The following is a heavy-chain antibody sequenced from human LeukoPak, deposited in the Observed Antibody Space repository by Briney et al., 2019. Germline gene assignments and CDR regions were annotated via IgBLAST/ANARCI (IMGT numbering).Heavy chain of an antibody. CDR3: AKDSGSGYCSSTSCLHIDY. Sequence: PGRSLRLSCAASGFTFSSYGMHWVRQAPGKGLEWVAVISYDGSDKYYADSVKGRFTISRDNSKNTLYVQMNSLRAEDTAVYYCAKDSGSGYCSSTSCLHIDYWGQGTLVTVSS. D-gene: IGHD2-2*01. CDR2: ISYDGSDK. J-gene: IGHJ4*02. V-gene: IGHV3-30*18. CDR1: GFTFSSYG.